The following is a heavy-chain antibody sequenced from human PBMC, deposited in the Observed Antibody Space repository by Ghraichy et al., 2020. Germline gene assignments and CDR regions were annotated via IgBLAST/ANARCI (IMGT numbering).Heavy chain of an antibody. CDR1: GFSVISNY. CDR2: IHGRGTT. CDR3: ARGGTAGALDL. Sequence: GESLNISCAASGFSVISNYMSWVRQAPGKGLEWVSLIHGRGTTSYIDSVNGRFTITRDNSVNAVYLQLQSLRAEDTAVYYCARGGTAGALDLWGQGTLVTVAS. D-gene: IGHD6-13*01. V-gene: IGHV3-66*01. J-gene: IGHJ4*02.